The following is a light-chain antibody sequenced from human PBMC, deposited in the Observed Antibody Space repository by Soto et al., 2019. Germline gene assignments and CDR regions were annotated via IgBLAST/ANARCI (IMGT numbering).Light chain of an antibody. Sequence: EIVLTQSPATLSVSPGERATLSCRASQSVSSSLAWYRRKPGQAPRLLIYDATNRASGVPDRFSGSGSGTDFTLTISSREPEDFAVYYCQHRANSPLTFGPGTIVDIK. CDR3: QHRANSPLT. CDR1: QSVSSS. J-gene: IGKJ3*01. CDR2: DAT. V-gene: IGKV3-11*01.